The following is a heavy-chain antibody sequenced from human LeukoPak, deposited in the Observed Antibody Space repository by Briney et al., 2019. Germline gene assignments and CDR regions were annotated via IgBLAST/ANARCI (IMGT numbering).Heavy chain of an antibody. CDR3: ASSPRIAAPAAFDI. CDR2: IIPILGIA. D-gene: IGHD6-13*01. J-gene: IGHJ3*02. CDR1: GYTFTSYG. Sequence: ASVKVSCKASGYTFTSYGISWVRQAPGQGLEWMGRIIPILGIANYAQKFQGRVTIAADKSTSTAYMELSSLRSEDTAVYYCASSPRIAAPAAFDIWGQGTMVTVSS. V-gene: IGHV1-69*04.